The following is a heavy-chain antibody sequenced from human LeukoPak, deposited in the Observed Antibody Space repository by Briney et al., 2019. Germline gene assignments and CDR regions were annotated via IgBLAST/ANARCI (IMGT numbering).Heavy chain of an antibody. CDR2: MNPKSANT. CDR1: GYIFTNYD. Sequence: ASVKVSCKASGYIFTNYDIHWVRQATGQGLEWMAWMNPKSANTGYAQKFQGRVTVTRNTSISTAYMELSGLRSDDTAVYYCARDKGSVRGVIGWFDPWGQGTLVTVSS. D-gene: IGHD3-10*01. V-gene: IGHV1-8*02. J-gene: IGHJ5*02. CDR3: ARDKGSVRGVIGWFDP.